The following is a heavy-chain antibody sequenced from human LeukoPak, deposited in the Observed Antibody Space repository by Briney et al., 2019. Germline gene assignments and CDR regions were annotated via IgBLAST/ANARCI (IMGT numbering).Heavy chain of an antibody. CDR1: GGSFSGYY. D-gene: IGHD6-19*01. CDR3: AIQGYSSGWYSFDY. Sequence: NPSETLSLTCAVYGGSFSGYYWSWIRQPPGKGLEWIGEINHSGSTNYNPSLKSRVTISVDTSKNQFSLKLSSVTAADTAVYYCAIQGYSSGWYSFDYWGQGTLVTVSS. CDR2: INHSGST. J-gene: IGHJ4*02. V-gene: IGHV4-34*01.